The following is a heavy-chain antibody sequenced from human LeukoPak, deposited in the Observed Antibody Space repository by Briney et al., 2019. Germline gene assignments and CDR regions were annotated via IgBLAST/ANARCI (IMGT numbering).Heavy chain of an antibody. CDR3: ARGIAAAGLGENWFDP. Sequence: GGSLRLSCAASGFTFSSYAMSWVRQAPGKGLEWVSAISGSGGSTNYADSVKGRFTISRDNSKNTLYLQMNSLRAEDTAVYYCARGIAAAGLGENWFDPWGQGTLVTVSS. D-gene: IGHD6-13*01. J-gene: IGHJ5*02. CDR1: GFTFSSYA. V-gene: IGHV3-23*01. CDR2: ISGSGGST.